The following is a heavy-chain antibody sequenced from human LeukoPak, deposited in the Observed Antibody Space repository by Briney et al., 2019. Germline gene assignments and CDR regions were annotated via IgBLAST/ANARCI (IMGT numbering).Heavy chain of an antibody. CDR2: IYYSGST. Sequence: SETLSLTCTVSGGPISSSSYYWGWIRQPPGKGLEWIGSIYYSGSTYYNPSLKSRVTISVDTSKNQFSLKLSSVTAADTAVYYCARGREFKLRSNTATLAPTSYSGPYYFDYWGQGTLVTVSS. CDR3: ARGREFKLRSNTATLAPTSYSGPYYFDY. CDR1: GGPISSSSYY. V-gene: IGHV4-39*01. D-gene: IGHD1-26*01. J-gene: IGHJ4*02.